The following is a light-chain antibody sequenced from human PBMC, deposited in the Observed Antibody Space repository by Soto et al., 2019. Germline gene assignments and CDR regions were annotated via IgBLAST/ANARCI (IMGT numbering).Light chain of an antibody. Sequence: IQLTHSPSSRSASIVDRVTITFLASQGISSSLAWYQQEPGKAPKLLIYEASTLQSGVPSRFSGRGSGTDFTLTISGLQPEDFATYYCQKLNSYPFNFGQGTRLEIK. CDR1: QGISSS. CDR3: QKLNSYPFN. CDR2: EAS. V-gene: IGKV1-9*01. J-gene: IGKJ5*01.